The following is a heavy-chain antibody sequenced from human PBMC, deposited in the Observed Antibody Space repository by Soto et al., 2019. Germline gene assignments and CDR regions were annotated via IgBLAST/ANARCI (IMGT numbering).Heavy chain of an antibody. D-gene: IGHD5-12*01. V-gene: IGHV3-73*01. CDR3: SASGYDNFVDY. CDR2: IRSKANSYAT. CDR1: GFTFIGSA. J-gene: IGHJ4*02. Sequence: LRLSCAASGFTFIGSAIHWVRQASGKGLEWVGRIRSKANSYATAYTASVKGRFTISRDDLKNTAYLQMNSLKSDDTAVYYCSASGYDNFVDYWGQGTLVTVSS.